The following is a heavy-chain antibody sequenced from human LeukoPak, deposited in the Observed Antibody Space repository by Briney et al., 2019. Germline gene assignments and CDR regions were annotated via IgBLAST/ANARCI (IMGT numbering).Heavy chain of an antibody. Sequence: SETLSLTCTVSGGSINTYYWTWIRQPPGKGLEWIGYIYYSGSTNYNPSLKSRVTISVDMSKNQFSLKLTSVTAADTAVYFCARVKLLSSGYAFDIWGQGTMVTVSS. D-gene: IGHD6-19*01. J-gene: IGHJ3*02. CDR3: ARVKLLSSGYAFDI. CDR2: IYYSGST. CDR1: GGSINTYY. V-gene: IGHV4-59*01.